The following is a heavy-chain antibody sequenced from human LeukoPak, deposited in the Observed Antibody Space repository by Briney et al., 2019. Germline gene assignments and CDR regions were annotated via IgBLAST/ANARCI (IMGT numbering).Heavy chain of an antibody. V-gene: IGHV3-23*01. Sequence: GGSLRLSCAASGFTFSSYAMSWVRQAPGKGLEGISGISGSGGSTYYADSVKGRFTISRDNSKNTLYLQMNSLRAEDTAVYYCAKDLRYGDWADDAFDIWGQGTMVTVSS. D-gene: IGHD2-21*02. CDR2: ISGSGGST. CDR1: GFTFSSYA. CDR3: AKDLRYGDWADDAFDI. J-gene: IGHJ3*02.